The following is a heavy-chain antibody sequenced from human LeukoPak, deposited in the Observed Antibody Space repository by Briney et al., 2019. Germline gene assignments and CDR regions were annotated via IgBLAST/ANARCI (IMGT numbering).Heavy chain of an antibody. CDR2: INPNSGGT. CDR3: ARGGVDIVATIGSYYFDY. D-gene: IGHD5-12*01. Sequence: RASVKVSCKSSGYTFTGYYIHWVRQAPGQGLEWMGWINPNSGGTNYAQKFQGRVTMTRDTSITTAYMELSRLRSDDTAVYYCARGGVDIVATIGSYYFDYWGQGTLVTVS. V-gene: IGHV1-2*02. J-gene: IGHJ4*02. CDR1: GYTFTGYY.